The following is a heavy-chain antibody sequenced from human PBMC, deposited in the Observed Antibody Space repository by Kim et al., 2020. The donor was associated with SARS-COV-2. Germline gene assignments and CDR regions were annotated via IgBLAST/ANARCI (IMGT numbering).Heavy chain of an antibody. Sequence: GGSLRLSCAASGFTFSSYDMHWVRQATGKGLEWVSAIGTAGDTYYPGSVKGRFTISRENAKNSLYLQMNSLRAGDTAVYYCARGRGDCSGGSCYQQRGMDVWGQGTTVTVSS. CDR2: IGTAGDT. CDR1: GFTFSSYD. J-gene: IGHJ6*02. D-gene: IGHD2-15*01. V-gene: IGHV3-13*04. CDR3: ARGRGDCSGGSCYQQRGMDV.